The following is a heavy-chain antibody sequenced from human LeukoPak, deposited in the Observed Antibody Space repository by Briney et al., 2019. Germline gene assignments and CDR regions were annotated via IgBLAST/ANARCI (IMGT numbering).Heavy chain of an antibody. D-gene: IGHD2-2*03. J-gene: IGHJ4*02. CDR2: ISWDGGTT. CDR3: AKEVDIVVVPAAMGGAAMVD. CDR1: GFTFDDYA. V-gene: IGHV3-43D*03. Sequence: SGGSLRLSCAASGFTFDDYAMNWVRHAPGKGLEWVSLISWDGGTTYYADSVRGRFTISRDNSKNTLYLQMNSLRAEDTAVYHCAKEVDIVVVPAAMGGAAMVDWGQGTLVTVSS.